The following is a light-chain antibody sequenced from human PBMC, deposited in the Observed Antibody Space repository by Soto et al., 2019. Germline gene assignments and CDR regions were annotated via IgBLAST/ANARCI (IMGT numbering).Light chain of an antibody. V-gene: IGLV1-44*01. CDR3: AAWNGILNGLYV. CDR2: SDY. CDR1: SSNIGSLS. J-gene: IGLJ1*01. Sequence: QSVLTQPPSASGTPGQRVTISCSGSSSNIGSLSVDWYQHLPGTAPKILIYSDYQRPSGVPDRFSGSKSGTSASLAISGLQSADDAYYYCAAWNGILNGLYVFGTGTKLTVL.